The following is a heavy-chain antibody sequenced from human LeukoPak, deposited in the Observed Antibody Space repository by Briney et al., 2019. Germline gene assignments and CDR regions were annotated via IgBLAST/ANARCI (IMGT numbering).Heavy chain of an antibody. CDR2: IYYSGST. D-gene: IGHD2-15*01. Sequence: PSETLSLTCTVSGDSISGGDYYWGWIRQPPGKGLEWIGSIYYSGSTYYNPSLKSRVTISVDTSKNQFSLKLSSVTAADTAVYYCARLGWGAAFDIWGQGTMVTVSS. J-gene: IGHJ3*02. CDR3: ARLGWGAAFDI. CDR1: GDSISGGDYY. V-gene: IGHV4-39*07.